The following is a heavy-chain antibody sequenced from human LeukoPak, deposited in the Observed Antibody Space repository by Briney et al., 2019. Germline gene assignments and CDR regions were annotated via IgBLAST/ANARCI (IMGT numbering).Heavy chain of an antibody. CDR3: ARRRAAARVSWFDP. J-gene: IGHJ5*02. D-gene: IGHD6-13*01. CDR2: INHSGST. V-gene: IGHV4-34*01. CDR1: GGSSSGYY. Sequence: SETLSLTCAVYGGSSSGYYWSWIRQPPGKGLEWIGEINHSGSTNYNPSLKSRVTISVDTSKNQFSLKLSSVTAADTAVYYCARRRAAARVSWFDPWGQGTLVTVSS.